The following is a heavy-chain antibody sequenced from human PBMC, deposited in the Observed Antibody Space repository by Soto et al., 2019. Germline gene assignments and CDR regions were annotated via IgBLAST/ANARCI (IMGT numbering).Heavy chain of an antibody. CDR3: ARVGHNSNDADHYYYGLDV. CDR1: GGSISSGGYS. Sequence: SETLSLTCSVAGGSISSGGYSWSWIRQPPGKGLEWIGYIYHSGTTYFNPSLKSRVTMSVDTSKNQLSLKVDSVTAADTAVYYCARVGHNSNDADHYYYGLDVWGQGTTVTVSS. J-gene: IGHJ6*02. V-gene: IGHV4-30-2*01. D-gene: IGHD1-20*01. CDR2: IYHSGTT.